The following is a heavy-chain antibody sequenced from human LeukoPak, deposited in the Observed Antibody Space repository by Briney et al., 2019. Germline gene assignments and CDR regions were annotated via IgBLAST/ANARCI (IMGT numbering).Heavy chain of an antibody. CDR3: ASSHDFWNGYTNWFDP. D-gene: IGHD3-3*01. J-gene: IGHJ5*02. V-gene: IGHV4-39*07. CDR2: IYYSGST. CDR1: GGSISSSSYY. Sequence: SETLSLTCTVSGGSISSSSYYWGWIRQPPGKGLEWIGSIYYSGSTYYNPSLKSRVTISVDTSKNQFSLKLSSVTAADTAVYYCASSHDFWNGYTNWFDPWGQGTLVTVSS.